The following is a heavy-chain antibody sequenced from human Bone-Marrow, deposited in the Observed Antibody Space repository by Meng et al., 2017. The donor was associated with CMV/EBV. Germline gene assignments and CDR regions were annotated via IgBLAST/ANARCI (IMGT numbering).Heavy chain of an antibody. CDR3: ARVSLIAARPHYYYYGMDV. CDR1: GFTVSSNY. CDR2: IYSGGST. D-gene: IGHD6-6*01. J-gene: IGHJ6*02. V-gene: IGHV3-53*01. Sequence: GGSLRLSCAASGFTVSSNYMSWVRQAPGKGLEWVSVIYSGGSTYYADSVKGRFTISRDNSKNTLYLQMNSLRAEDTAVYYCARVSLIAARPHYYYYGMDVWGQGNTVTVSS.